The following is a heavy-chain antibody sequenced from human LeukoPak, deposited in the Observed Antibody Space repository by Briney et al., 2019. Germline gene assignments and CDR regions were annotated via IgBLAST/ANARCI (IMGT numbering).Heavy chain of an antibody. D-gene: IGHD6-19*01. V-gene: IGHV3-53*01. Sequence: GGSLRLSCAASGFTVSSNYMSWVRQAPGKGLEWVSVIYSGGSTYYADSVKGRFTITRDNSKNTLYLQMNSLRAEDTAVYYCAAALAGPDNYFDYWGQGTLVTVSS. J-gene: IGHJ4*02. CDR2: IYSGGST. CDR3: AAALAGPDNYFDY. CDR1: GFTVSSNY.